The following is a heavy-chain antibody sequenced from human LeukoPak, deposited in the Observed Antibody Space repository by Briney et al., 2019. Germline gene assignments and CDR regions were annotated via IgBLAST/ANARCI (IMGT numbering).Heavy chain of an antibody. D-gene: IGHD2-15*01. CDR1: GFTLSDDY. Sequence: GGTLCLSCAASGFTLSDDYMSWVRQAPREGLEWVSVIYSGGSTYYAESVQGSFTIYRDNSKNTLYLQMNSLRAEDTAVYYCARVRSYCSGGKCGYYFAYWGQGTLVTVSS. CDR3: ARVRSYCSGGKCGYYFAY. CDR2: IYSGGST. J-gene: IGHJ4*02. V-gene: IGHV3-66*01.